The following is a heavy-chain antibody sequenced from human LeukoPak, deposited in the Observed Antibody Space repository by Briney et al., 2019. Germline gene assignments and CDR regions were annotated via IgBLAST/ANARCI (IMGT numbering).Heavy chain of an antibody. Sequence: GGSLRLSCAASGFTFSSYSMNWVRQAPGKGLEWVSYISSSSSTIYYADSVKGRFTISRDNAKNSLYLQMNSLRAEDTAVYYCARDDYDFFTQTRYYYYYYYMDVWGKGTTVTVSS. CDR2: ISSSSSTI. V-gene: IGHV3-48*01. D-gene: IGHD3-3*01. CDR1: GFTFSSYS. J-gene: IGHJ6*03. CDR3: ARDDYDFFTQTRYYYYYYYMDV.